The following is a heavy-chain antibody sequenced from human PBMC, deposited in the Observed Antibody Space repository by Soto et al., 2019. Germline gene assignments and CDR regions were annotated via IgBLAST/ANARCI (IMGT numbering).Heavy chain of an antibody. CDR2: INTYNGNT. D-gene: IGHD4-17*01. Sequence: QVHLVQSGAEVKKPGASVKVSCKASGYTFTTYGISWVRQAPGQGREWMGWINTYNGNTKYAQKLQGRVTMSTETSTSTAYMELRSLTSDDTAVYYCARDDHGDYGYWGQGTQVTVSS. CDR3: ARDDHGDYGY. CDR1: GYTFTTYG. V-gene: IGHV1-18*01. J-gene: IGHJ4*02.